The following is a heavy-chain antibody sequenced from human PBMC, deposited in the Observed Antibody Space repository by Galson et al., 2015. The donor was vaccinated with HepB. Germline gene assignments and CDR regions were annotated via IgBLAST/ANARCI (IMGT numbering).Heavy chain of an antibody. V-gene: IGHV3-30-3*01. CDR1: GFTFSSYA. CDR3: AKENVLMVYAP. J-gene: IGHJ5*02. D-gene: IGHD2-8*01. CDR2: ISYDGNNK. Sequence: SLRLSCAASGFTFSSYAMHWVRQAPGKGLEWVAVISYDGNNKYYADSVKGRFTISRDNSKNSLYLQMNSLRAEDTAVYYCAKENVLMVYAPWGQGTLVTVSS.